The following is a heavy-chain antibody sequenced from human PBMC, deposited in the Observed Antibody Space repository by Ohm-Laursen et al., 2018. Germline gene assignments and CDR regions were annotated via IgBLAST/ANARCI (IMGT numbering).Heavy chain of an antibody. Sequence: SETLSLTCAVSGGSVSSGSYYWSWIRQPPGKGLEWIGYIFYTGTTNYKSSLRSRLTISSDTSKGQLSLKLASVTAADTAIYYCARHVQAHSGSYFAHFDLWGQGALVTVSS. J-gene: IGHJ4*02. CDR1: GGSVSSGSYY. CDR3: ARHVQAHSGSYFAHFDL. CDR2: IFYTGTT. V-gene: IGHV4-61*01. D-gene: IGHD1-26*01.